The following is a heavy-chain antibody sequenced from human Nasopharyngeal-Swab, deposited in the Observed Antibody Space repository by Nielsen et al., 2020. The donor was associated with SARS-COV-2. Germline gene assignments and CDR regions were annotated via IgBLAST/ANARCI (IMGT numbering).Heavy chain of an antibody. V-gene: IGHV4-34*01. D-gene: IGHD2-2*01. CDR1: GGSFSGYY. J-gene: IGHJ4*02. CDR3: ARGPGYCSSTSCHAYFDY. Sequence: LSLTCAVYGGSFSGYYWSWIRQPPGKGLEWIGEINHSGSTNYNPSLKSRVTISVDTSKNQFSLKLSSVTAADTAVYYCARGPGYCSSTSCHAYFDYWGQGTLVTVSS. CDR2: INHSGST.